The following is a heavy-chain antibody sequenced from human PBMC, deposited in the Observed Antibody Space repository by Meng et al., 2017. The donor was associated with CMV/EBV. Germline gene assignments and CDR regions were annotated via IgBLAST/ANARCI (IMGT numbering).Heavy chain of an antibody. CDR2: IYYSGST. CDR1: GGSISSGDYY. CDR3: ARDQPLPYSEGYYYSGMDV. Sequence: LRLSCTVSGGSISSGDYYWSWIRQPPGKGLEWIGYIYYSGSTYYNPSLKSRVTISVDTSKNQFSLKLSSVTAADTAVYYCARDQPLPYSEGYYYSGMDVWGQGTTVTVSS. J-gene: IGHJ6*02. V-gene: IGHV4-30-4*08. D-gene: IGHD6-13*01.